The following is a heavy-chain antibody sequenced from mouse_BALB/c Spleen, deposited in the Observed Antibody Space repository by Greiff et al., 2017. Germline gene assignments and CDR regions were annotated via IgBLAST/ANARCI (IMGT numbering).Heavy chain of an antibody. Sequence: EVKLVESGAELVRPGALVKLSCKASGFNIKDYYMHWVKQRPEQGLEWIGWIDPENGNTIYDPKFQGKASITADTSSNTAYLQLSSLTSEDTAVYYCARERGYGGSSYWGQGTTLTVSS. D-gene: IGHD1-1*01. CDR2: IDPENGNT. CDR1: GFNIKDYY. J-gene: IGHJ2*01. V-gene: IGHV14-1*02. CDR3: ARERGYGGSSY.